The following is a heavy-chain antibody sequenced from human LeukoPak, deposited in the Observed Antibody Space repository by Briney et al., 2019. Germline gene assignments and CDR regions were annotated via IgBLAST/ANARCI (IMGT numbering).Heavy chain of an antibody. CDR2: ITHNGYT. CDR1: GGSFSGYY. V-gene: IGHV4-34*01. D-gene: IGHD3-10*01. J-gene: IGHJ5*02. CDR3: AASGGPINWFDP. Sequence: SETLSLTCAVDGGSFSGYYWGWIRQPPGKGLQWIGEITHNGYTNYNPSLKSRVTISIDTSKNEFSLKVSSVTAADMAIYYCAASGGPINWFDPWGQGTLVTVSS.